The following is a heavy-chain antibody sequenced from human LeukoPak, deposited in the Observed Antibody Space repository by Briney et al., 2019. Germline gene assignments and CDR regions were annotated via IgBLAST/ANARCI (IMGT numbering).Heavy chain of an antibody. CDR1: GFTFSSYA. J-gene: IGHJ5*02. D-gene: IGHD2-15*01. CDR2: ISGSGGST. Sequence: QPGGSLRLSCAASGFTFSSYAMSWVRQAPGKGLEWVSAISGSGGSTYYADSVKGRFTTSRDNSKNTLYLQMNSLRAEDTAVYYCAKSLVVVAAAYNWFDPWGQGTLVTVSS. V-gene: IGHV3-23*01. CDR3: AKSLVVVAAAYNWFDP.